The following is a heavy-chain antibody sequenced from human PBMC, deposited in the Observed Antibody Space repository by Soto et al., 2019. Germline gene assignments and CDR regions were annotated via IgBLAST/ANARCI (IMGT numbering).Heavy chain of an antibody. CDR2: IKKDGSEK. J-gene: IGHJ6*02. CDR3: AAILGMDV. D-gene: IGHD3-3*02. V-gene: IGHV3-7*05. CDR1: GFTFSNYW. Sequence: EVQLVESGGGLVQPGGSLRLSCAVSGFTFSNYWMSWVRQAPGKGLEWVANIKKDGSEKYYVDSVKGRFIISIDNGKKSLYLQMNDLRAEDTAVYYFAAILGMDVWGQGTTVTVSS.